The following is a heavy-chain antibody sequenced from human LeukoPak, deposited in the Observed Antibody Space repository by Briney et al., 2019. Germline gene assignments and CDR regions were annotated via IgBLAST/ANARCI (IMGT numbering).Heavy chain of an antibody. D-gene: IGHD2-2*01. CDR1: GYSFTSYW. CDR2: IYPGDSDT. J-gene: IGHJ2*01. CDR3: ARQAYCSSTSCYFYFDL. Sequence: GGSLKISCKGSGYSFTSYWIGWVRQMPGKGLEWMGIIYPGDSDTRYSPSFQGQVTISADKSISTAYLQWSSLKASDTAMYYCARQAYCSSTSCYFYFDLWGRGTLVTVSS. V-gene: IGHV5-51*01.